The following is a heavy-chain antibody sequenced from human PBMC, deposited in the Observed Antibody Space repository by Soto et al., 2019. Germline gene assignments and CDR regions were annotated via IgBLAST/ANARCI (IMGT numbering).Heavy chain of an antibody. J-gene: IGHJ4*02. CDR2: IFHTGGT. D-gene: IGHD6-25*01. Sequence: QVQLQESGPGLVKPSETLSLTCTVSSDSIAGENWWSWVRQPPGMGLEWIGEIFHTGGTKYNPSLKGRVTMAVDKSKNQFSLNLISATAEDTAVYYCARVFSSGSGWMYYFDFWGQGTLVSVSS. V-gene: IGHV4-4*02. CDR3: ARVFSSGSGWMYYFDF. CDR1: SDSIAGENW.